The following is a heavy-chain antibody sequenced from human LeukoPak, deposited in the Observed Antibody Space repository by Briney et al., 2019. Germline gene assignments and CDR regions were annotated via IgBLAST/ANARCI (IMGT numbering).Heavy chain of an antibody. Sequence: PGGSLRLSCAASGFTFSSYSMNWVRQAPGKGLGWVSSISSSSSYIYYADSVKGRFTISRDNAKNSLYLQMNSLRAEDTAVYYCARDQGDLYFDYWGQGTLVTVSS. CDR2: ISSSSSYI. CDR1: GFTFSSYS. D-gene: IGHD3-10*01. CDR3: ARDQGDLYFDY. V-gene: IGHV3-21*01. J-gene: IGHJ4*02.